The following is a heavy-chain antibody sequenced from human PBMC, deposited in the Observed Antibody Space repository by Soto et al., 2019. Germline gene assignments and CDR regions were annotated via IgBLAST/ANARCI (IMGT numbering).Heavy chain of an antibody. CDR1: GYTFTRNG. V-gene: IGHV1-18*01. CDR3: VKDRDSNSWPSRDV. D-gene: IGHD3-22*01. CDR2: ISPKSGSI. J-gene: IGHJ6*02. Sequence: ASVKVSCKTSGYTFTRNGISWVRQAPGQGLEWMGWISPKSGSIKYAQKFQGRVIMTTDTSTSTAYMELRSLRSDDTAVYYCVKDRDSNSWPSRDVWGPGTTVTV.